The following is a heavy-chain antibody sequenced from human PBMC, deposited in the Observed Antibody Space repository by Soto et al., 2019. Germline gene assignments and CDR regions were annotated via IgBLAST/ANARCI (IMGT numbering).Heavy chain of an antibody. CDR3: AKDYYYDSSGYYSSGTVDY. CDR1: GFTFSDYY. V-gene: IGHV3-11*01. CDR2: ISSRRFTK. D-gene: IGHD3-22*01. Sequence: PGGSLRLSCAASGFTFSDYYMSWIRQAPGKGLEWVSYISSRRFTKYYGDSVRGRFTISRDNAKKSLYLQMNSLRVEDTAVYYCAKDYYYDSSGYYSSGTVDYWGQGTLVTVSS. J-gene: IGHJ4*02.